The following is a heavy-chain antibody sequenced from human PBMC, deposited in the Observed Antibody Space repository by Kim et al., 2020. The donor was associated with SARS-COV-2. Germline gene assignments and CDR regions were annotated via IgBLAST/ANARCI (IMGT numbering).Heavy chain of an antibody. Sequence: RVTISVETSKNQFSLKLSSVTAADTAVYYCARGRRLRYFDWLQHNWFDPWGQGTLVTVSS. D-gene: IGHD3-9*01. V-gene: IGHV4-34*01. J-gene: IGHJ5*02. CDR3: ARGRRLRYFDWLQHNWFDP.